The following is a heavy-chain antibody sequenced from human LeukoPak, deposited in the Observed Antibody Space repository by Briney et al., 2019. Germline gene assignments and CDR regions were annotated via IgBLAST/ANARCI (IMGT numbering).Heavy chain of an antibody. Sequence: GGSLRLSCEGSGFTFSNYWMGWVRQAPGKGLQWVANVMTDGSEKYYEDSVKGRFTISRDNAKNSLYLQMNSLRAEDTAVYYCATYSSLNRREFQYWGQGTLLTVSS. CDR2: VMTDGSEK. V-gene: IGHV3-7*01. CDR1: GFTFSNYW. CDR3: ATYSSLNRREFQY. D-gene: IGHD3-22*01. J-gene: IGHJ1*01.